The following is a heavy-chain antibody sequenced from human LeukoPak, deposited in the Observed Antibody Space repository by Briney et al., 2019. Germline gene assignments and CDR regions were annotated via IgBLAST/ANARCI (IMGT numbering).Heavy chain of an antibody. V-gene: IGHV3-11*06. J-gene: IGHJ4*02. CDR1: GFTFGDYY. Sequence: PGGSLRLSCAVSGFTFGDYYMSWIRQAPGKGLEWVAYISSSSSYTNYALSVKGRFTISRDNAKNSLYLQMDSLRVEDTAMYYCARDRSVDGTVWGQGTLVTVSS. CDR3: ARDRSVDGTV. D-gene: IGHD6-19*01. CDR2: ISSSSSYT.